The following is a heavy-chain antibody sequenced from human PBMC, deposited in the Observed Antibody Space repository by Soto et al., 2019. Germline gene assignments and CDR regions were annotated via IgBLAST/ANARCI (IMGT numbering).Heavy chain of an antibody. CDR3: ARELLGYSVSLSWFER. CDR2: IIPIFGTA. Sequence: SVQVSCKASGGTFSSYAISWVRQAPGQGLEWMGGIIPIFGTANYAQKFQGRVTITADESTSTAYMELSSLRSEDTAVYYCARELLGYSVSLSWFERWSGGTLVTVSS. D-gene: IGHD5-12*01. V-gene: IGHV1-69*13. J-gene: IGHJ5*02. CDR1: GGTFSSYA.